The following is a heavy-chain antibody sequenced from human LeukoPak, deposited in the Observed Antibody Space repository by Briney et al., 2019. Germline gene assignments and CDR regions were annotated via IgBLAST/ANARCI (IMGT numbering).Heavy chain of an antibody. CDR1: AFTVNDYV. CDR3: AKRGAEQWLDHGYLEY. D-gene: IGHD6-19*01. CDR2: ISSSGGST. V-gene: IGHV3-23*01. Sequence: GGSLRLSSAACAFTVNDYVINWVRQAPGKGLEWFSAISSSGGSTYYADCVKVRFTISRDNGKHALYIQMNSLRVEDPAVYYCAKRGAEQWLDHGYLEYWAPVTLVPVFS. J-gene: IGHJ1*01.